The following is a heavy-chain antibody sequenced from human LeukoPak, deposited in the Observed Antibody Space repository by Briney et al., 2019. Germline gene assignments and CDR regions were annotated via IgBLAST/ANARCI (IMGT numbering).Heavy chain of an antibody. D-gene: IGHD2-15*01. Sequence: ASVKVSCKASGYTFTSFGISWVRQAPGQGLEWMGWISAYNGNTNYAQKLQGRVTMTTDTSTNTAYMELRSLRSDDTAVYYCARGPYCSGDTCYSQFFDYRGQGTLVTVSS. V-gene: IGHV1-18*01. J-gene: IGHJ4*02. CDR3: ARGPYCSGDTCYSQFFDY. CDR2: ISAYNGNT. CDR1: GYTFTSFG.